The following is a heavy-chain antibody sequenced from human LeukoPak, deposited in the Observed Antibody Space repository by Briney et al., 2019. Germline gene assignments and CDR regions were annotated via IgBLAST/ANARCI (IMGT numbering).Heavy chain of an antibody. CDR2: IYWDDDK. D-gene: IGHD3-10*01. Sequence: SGPTLVIPTQTLTLTFTFSGFSLSTPGVGVGWIRQPPVKALEWLALIYWDDDKRYSPSLKSRLTISKDTSKNQVVLTMTNMDPVDTATYYCAHRPPLFYGSASFDFDYWGQGTLVTVSS. CDR3: AHRPPLFYGSASFDFDY. J-gene: IGHJ4*02. CDR1: GFSLSTPGVG. V-gene: IGHV2-5*02.